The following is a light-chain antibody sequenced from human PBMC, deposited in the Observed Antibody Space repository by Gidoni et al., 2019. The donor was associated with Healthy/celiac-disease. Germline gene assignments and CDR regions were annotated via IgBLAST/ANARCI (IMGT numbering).Light chain of an antibody. CDR3: QQYDNLLT. Sequence: DIQMTQSPSSLSASVGARVTITCQASQDISNYLNWYQQKPGKAPKLLIYDASNLETGVPSRFSGSGSGTDFTFTISSLQPEDIATYYCQQYDNLLTFXGXTKVEIK. CDR1: QDISNY. CDR2: DAS. V-gene: IGKV1-33*01. J-gene: IGKJ4*01.